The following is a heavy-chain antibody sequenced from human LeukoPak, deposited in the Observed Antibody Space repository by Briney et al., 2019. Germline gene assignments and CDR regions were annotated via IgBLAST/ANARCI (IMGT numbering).Heavy chain of an antibody. Sequence: ASVKVSCKASGYTFTSYYIHWVRQAPEQGPDWMGYINPRNGATNYSQKFQGRLTMTRDTSISTAYMEVSSLKSDDTAVYYCARDPRDTGGSYDSWGQGTLLTVSS. V-gene: IGHV1-2*02. D-gene: IGHD2-8*02. CDR2: INPRNGAT. J-gene: IGHJ5*01. CDR1: GYTFTSYY. CDR3: ARDPRDTGGSYDS.